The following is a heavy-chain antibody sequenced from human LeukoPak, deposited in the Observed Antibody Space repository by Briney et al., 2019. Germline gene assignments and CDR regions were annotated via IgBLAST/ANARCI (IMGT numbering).Heavy chain of an antibody. CDR3: ASSLRFLEWPYEGAFDI. J-gene: IGHJ3*02. D-gene: IGHD3-3*01. Sequence: ASVKVSCKASGYTFTSYGISWVRQAPGQGLEWMGWISAYNGNTNYAQKLQGRVTMTTDTSTSTAYMELRSLRSDDTAVYYCASSLRFLEWPYEGAFDIWGQGTMVTVSS. CDR1: GYTFTSYG. V-gene: IGHV1-18*01. CDR2: ISAYNGNT.